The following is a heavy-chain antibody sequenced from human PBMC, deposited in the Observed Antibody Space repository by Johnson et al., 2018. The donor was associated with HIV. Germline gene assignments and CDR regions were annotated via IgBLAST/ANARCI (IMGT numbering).Heavy chain of an antibody. CDR1: GFTVSNNY. Sequence: VQLVESGGAVVQRRGSLRLSCAASGFTVSNNYMSWVRQAPGKGLEWVSAIYSDGSTSYTDSVKGRFTVSRDNSKNTLYLQMNSLRAEDTAVYYCATAIGARRWLDAFDIWGQGTMVTVSS. CDR2: IYSDGST. CDR3: ATAIGARRWLDAFDI. J-gene: IGHJ3*02. D-gene: IGHD6-6*01. V-gene: IGHV3-66*02.